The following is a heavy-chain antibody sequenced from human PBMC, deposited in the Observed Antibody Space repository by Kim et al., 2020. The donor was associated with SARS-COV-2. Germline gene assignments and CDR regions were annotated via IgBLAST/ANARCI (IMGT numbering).Heavy chain of an antibody. D-gene: IGHD3-9*01. Sequence: SETLSLTCTVSGGSISSSSYYWGWIRQPPGKGLEWIGSIYYSGSTYYNPSLKSRVTISVDTSKNQFSLKLSSVTAADTAVYYCARDWGRPRTIRYFDWSRSYGMDVWGQGTTVTVSS. CDR3: ARDWGRPRTIRYFDWSRSYGMDV. CDR2: IYYSGST. V-gene: IGHV4-39*02. CDR1: GGSISSSSYY. J-gene: IGHJ6*02.